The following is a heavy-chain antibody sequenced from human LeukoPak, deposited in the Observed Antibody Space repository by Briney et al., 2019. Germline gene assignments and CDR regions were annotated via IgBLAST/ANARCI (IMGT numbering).Heavy chain of an antibody. V-gene: IGHV4-59*13. D-gene: IGHD4-17*01. CDR1: GGYISSSF. CDR3: ARLWRPHDYDNWFDH. J-gene: IGHJ5*02. CDR2: TYDGGRG. Sequence: SETLSLTCTVPGGYISSSFWTWIRQAPGKGLELIGFTYDGGRGNYKPSLRSRVDISLDTSNNRYSLGLTSVTAADTGVYYCARLWRPHDYDNWFDHWGQGILVTVSS.